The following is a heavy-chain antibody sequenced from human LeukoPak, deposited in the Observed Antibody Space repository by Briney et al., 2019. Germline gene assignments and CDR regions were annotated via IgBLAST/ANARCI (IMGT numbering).Heavy chain of an antibody. CDR1: GFTFSSYW. V-gene: IGHV3-7*01. J-gene: IGHJ6*03. D-gene: IGHD6-19*01. CDR2: IKQDGSEK. CDR3: ARDGSGIAVAGYYYYYYMDV. Sequence: PGGSLRLSCAASGFTFSSYWMSWVRQAPGKGLEWVANIKQDGSEKYYVDSVKGRFTISRDNAKNSLYLQMNSLRAEDTAVYYCARDGSGIAVAGYYYYYYMDVWGKGTTVTVSS.